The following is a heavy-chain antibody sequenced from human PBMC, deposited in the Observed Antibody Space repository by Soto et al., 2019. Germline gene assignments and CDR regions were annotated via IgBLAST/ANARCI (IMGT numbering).Heavy chain of an antibody. CDR2: IYWNDDK. V-gene: IGHV2-5*01. CDR3: AHIPPMVGYSYCGMDV. J-gene: IGHJ6*02. Sequence: SGPTLVNHTQTLTLTCTFSGFLLSPSGVGVGWIRQPPGKALEWLALIYWNDDKRYSPSLKSRLTITKDTSKNQVVLTMTNMDPVDTATYYCAHIPPMVGYSYCGMDVWGQGTTVTVSS. CDR1: GFLLSPSGVG. D-gene: IGHD2-8*02.